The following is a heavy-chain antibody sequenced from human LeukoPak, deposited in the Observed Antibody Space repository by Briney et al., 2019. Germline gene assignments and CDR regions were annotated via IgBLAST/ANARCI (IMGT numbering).Heavy chain of an antibody. CDR1: GFTFSSYA. V-gene: IGHV3-23*01. Sequence: SGGSLRLSCAASGFTFSSYAMSWARQAPGKGLEWVSAISSSGDTYYAGSVKGRFTISRDNSKTTLYLQMNSLRAEDTAVYYCAKDQTLAAVAGSAFDIWGQGTMVTVSS. D-gene: IGHD6-19*01. CDR3: AKDQTLAAVAGSAFDI. CDR2: ISSSGDT. J-gene: IGHJ3*02.